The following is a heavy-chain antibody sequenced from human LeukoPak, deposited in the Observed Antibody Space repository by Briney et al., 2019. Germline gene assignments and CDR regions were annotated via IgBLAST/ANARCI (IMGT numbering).Heavy chain of an antibody. V-gene: IGHV3-23*01. D-gene: IGHD4-17*01. CDR3: TTDRSIATVFPHGAFDI. CDR2: ISGSGGST. CDR1: GFTFSSYG. J-gene: IGHJ3*02. Sequence: GGSLRLSCAASGFTFSSYGMSWVRQAPGKGLEWVSAISGSGGSTYYADSVKGQFTISRDNSKNTLYLQMNSLKTEDTAVYYCTTDRSIATVFPHGAFDIWGQGTMVTVSS.